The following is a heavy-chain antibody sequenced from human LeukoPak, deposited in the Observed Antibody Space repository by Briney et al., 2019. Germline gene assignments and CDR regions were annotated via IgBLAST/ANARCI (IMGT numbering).Heavy chain of an antibody. CDR1: GYTFTSYA. CDR2: IIPILGIA. CDR3: ARGLYGSGSYHYGMDV. J-gene: IGHJ6*02. V-gene: IGHV1-69*04. D-gene: IGHD3-10*01. Sequence: ASVRVSCKASGYTFTSYAMNWVRQAPGQGLEWMGRIIPILGIANYAQKFQGRVTITADKSTSTAYMELSSLRSEDTAVYYCARGLYGSGSYHYGMDVWGQGTTVTVSS.